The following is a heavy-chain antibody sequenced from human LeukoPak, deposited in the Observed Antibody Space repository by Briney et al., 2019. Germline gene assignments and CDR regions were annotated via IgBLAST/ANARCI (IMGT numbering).Heavy chain of an antibody. V-gene: IGHV3-23*01. D-gene: IGHD1-1*01. J-gene: IGHJ4*02. CDR3: AKAQKAADDTFNAPPDY. Sequence: TGGFLRLSCAASGFTFSTYAMSWVRQAPGKGPEWVSAIRGGGGATYYADSVKGRFTIARDNSKNTLYLQMNSLRAEDTAVYYCAKAQKAADDTFNAPPDYWGQGTLVTVSS. CDR2: IRGGGGAT. CDR1: GFTFSTYA.